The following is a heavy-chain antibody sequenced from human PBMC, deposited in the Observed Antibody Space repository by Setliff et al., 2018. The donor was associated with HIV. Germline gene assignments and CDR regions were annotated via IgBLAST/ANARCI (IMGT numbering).Heavy chain of an antibody. CDR2: IYYSGSV. V-gene: IGHV4-39*01. CDR3: ARQNSGWGVGLYYFDY. Sequence: SETLSLTCSVSGGSISSSSDYWVWIRQPPGKGLEWIGSIYYSGSVYYNPSLQSRVTISVDTPSNQFSLELSSVTAADTALYYCARQNSGWGVGLYYFDYWGQGTLVTVSS. CDR1: GGSISSSSDY. J-gene: IGHJ4*02. D-gene: IGHD6-19*01.